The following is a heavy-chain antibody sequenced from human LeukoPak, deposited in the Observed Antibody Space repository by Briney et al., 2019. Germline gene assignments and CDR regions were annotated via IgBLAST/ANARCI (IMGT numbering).Heavy chain of an antibody. D-gene: IGHD3-16*01. CDR1: GFTFSSYG. J-gene: IGHJ4*02. CDR2: ISYDGSNI. Sequence: GASLRLSCAASGFTFSSYGMHWVRQAPGKGLEWVAVISYDGSNIYYADSVKGRFTISRDNSKNTLYLQMNSLTAADTAVYYCAKGVGEFGFRFDSWGQGTLVTVSS. CDR3: AKGVGEFGFRFDS. V-gene: IGHV3-30*18.